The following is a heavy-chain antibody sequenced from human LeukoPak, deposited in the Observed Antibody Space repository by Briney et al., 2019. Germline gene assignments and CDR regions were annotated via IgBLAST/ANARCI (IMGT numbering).Heavy chain of an antibody. CDR3: ARWLLGELEGGDY. CDR1: GGSFSGYY. J-gene: IGHJ4*02. D-gene: IGHD3-22*01. Sequence: SETLSLTCAVSGGSFSGYYWSWIRQPPGRGLEWIGEINHSGNANYNPSLESRVTISADTSKNQFSLKLSSVTAADTAVYYCARWLLGELEGGDYWGQGTLVTVSS. V-gene: IGHV4-34*01. CDR2: INHSGNA.